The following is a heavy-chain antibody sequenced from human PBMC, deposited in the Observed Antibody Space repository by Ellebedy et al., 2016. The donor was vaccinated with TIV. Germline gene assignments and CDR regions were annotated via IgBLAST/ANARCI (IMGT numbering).Heavy chain of an antibody. Sequence: PGGSLRLSCAASGFTFSSYSLNWVRQAPGKGLEWVSYISSSSSYTNYADSVKGRFTISRDNAKNSLYLQMNSLRAEDTAVYYCAVSMVRGVINYWGQGTLVTVSS. J-gene: IGHJ4*02. V-gene: IGHV3-21*05. D-gene: IGHD3-10*01. CDR3: AVSMVRGVINY. CDR2: ISSSSSYT. CDR1: GFTFSSYS.